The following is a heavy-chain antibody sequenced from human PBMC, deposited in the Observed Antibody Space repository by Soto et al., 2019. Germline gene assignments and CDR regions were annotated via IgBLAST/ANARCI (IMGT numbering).Heavy chain of an antibody. Sequence: EVQLLESGGGLVQRGGSLRVSCAASGFTFNNYAMTWVRQAPGKGLEWVSFINASGDKTYYADSVKGGFTISRDNSKNTLSLQMSSLRDDDTAVYFCARADLFLMAYEFGYRGQGTLVTVSS. CDR1: GFTFNNYA. J-gene: IGHJ4*02. V-gene: IGHV3-23*01. CDR2: INASGDKT. CDR3: ARADLFLMAYEFGY. D-gene: IGHD2-8*01.